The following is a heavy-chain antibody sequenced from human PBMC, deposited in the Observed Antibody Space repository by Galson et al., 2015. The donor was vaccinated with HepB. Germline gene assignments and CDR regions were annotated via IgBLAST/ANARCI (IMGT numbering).Heavy chain of an antibody. D-gene: IGHD1-20*01. J-gene: IGHJ3*02. V-gene: IGHV3-21*01. Sequence: SLRLSCAASGFTFSSYSMNWVRQAPGKGLEWVSSISSSSSYIYYADSVRGRFAISRDNAKNSLYLQMNSLRAEDTAVYYCARARITGTTGGAFDIWGQGTMVTVSS. CDR1: GFTFSSYS. CDR3: ARARITGTTGGAFDI. CDR2: ISSSSSYI.